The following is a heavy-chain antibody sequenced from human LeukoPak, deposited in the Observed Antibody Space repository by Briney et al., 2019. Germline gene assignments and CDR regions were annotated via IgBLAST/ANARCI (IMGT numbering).Heavy chain of an antibody. D-gene: IGHD2-15*01. V-gene: IGHV4-59*08. Sequence: PSETLSLTCTVSGGSIRSYYWSWIRQPPGKGLEWIGYIYYSGNTDSNPSLKSRVTISVDTSKNQISLNLSSVTAADTAVYYCARTYCRGGSCHFDYWGQGTLVTVSS. CDR2: IYYSGNT. J-gene: IGHJ4*02. CDR3: ARTYCRGGSCHFDY. CDR1: GGSIRSYY.